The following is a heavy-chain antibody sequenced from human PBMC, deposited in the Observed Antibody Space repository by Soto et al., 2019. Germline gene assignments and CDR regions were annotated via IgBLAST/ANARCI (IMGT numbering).Heavy chain of an antibody. Sequence: SETLSLTCAVYGGSFSGYYWSWIRQPPGKGLEWIGEINHSGSTNYNPSLKSRVTISVDTSKNQFSLKLSSVTAADTAVYYCARATSIAVAYDYWGQGTLVTVSS. CDR1: GGSFSGYY. CDR3: ARATSIAVAYDY. V-gene: IGHV4-34*01. D-gene: IGHD6-19*01. J-gene: IGHJ4*02. CDR2: INHSGST.